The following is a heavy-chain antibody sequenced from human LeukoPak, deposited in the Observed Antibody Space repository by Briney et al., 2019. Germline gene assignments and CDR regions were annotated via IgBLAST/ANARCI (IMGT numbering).Heavy chain of an antibody. CDR2: INPNSGGT. V-gene: IGHV1-2*02. CDR1: GYTFTSYD. J-gene: IGHJ6*03. CDR3: ARGPRITLVRGGQWYYYMDV. Sequence: ASVKVSCKASGYTFTSYDINWVRQTPGQGLEWMGWINPNSGGTNYAQKFQGRVTMTRDTSISTAYMELSRLRSDDTAVYYCARGPRITLVRGGQWYYYMDVWGKGTTVTISS. D-gene: IGHD3-10*01.